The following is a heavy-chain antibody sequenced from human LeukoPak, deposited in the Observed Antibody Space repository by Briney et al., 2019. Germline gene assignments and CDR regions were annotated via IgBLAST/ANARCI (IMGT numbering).Heavy chain of an antibody. D-gene: IGHD6-19*01. CDR2: IRSRAYGGTT. CDR3: SRGGSGWFSWTGYH. J-gene: IGHJ5*02. Sequence: GGSLRLSCAASGFTFSSYAMSWVRQAPGKGLEWVGFIRSRAYGGTTEYAASVKGRFTISRDNSKSIAYLQMNSLKTEDTAVYYCSRGGSGWFSWTGYHWGQGILVTVSS. V-gene: IGHV3-49*04. CDR1: GFTFSSYA.